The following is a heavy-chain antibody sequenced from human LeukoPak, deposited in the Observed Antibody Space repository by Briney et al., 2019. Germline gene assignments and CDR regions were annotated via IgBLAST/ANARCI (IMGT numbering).Heavy chain of an antibody. D-gene: IGHD3-3*01. V-gene: IGHV4-4*07. CDR3: ARIYDFWSGYTGRHFDY. CDR2: IYHSGST. CDR1: GGSISSYY. Sequence: SETLSLTCTVSGGSISSYYWSWIRQPAGKGLEWIGRIYHSGSTYYNPSLKSRVTISVDTSKNQFSLKLSSVTAADTAVYYCARIYDFWSGYTGRHFDYWGQGTLVTVSS. J-gene: IGHJ4*02.